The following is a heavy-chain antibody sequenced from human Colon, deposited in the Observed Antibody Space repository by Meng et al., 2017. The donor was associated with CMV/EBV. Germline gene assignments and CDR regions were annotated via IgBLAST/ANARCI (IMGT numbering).Heavy chain of an antibody. CDR1: GFTFSSYG. J-gene: IGHJ4*02. D-gene: IGHD6-13*01. CDR2: IRIDGSDE. CDR3: AKDTYPGYSNSFLFDS. Sequence: GGSLRLSCAASGFTFSSYGMHWVRRAPGKGLEWVAFIRIDGSDETYADSVKGRFTISRDNSKNTLSLRMNSLTPEDTAVYYCAKDTYPGYSNSFLFDSWGQGTTVTVSS. V-gene: IGHV3-30*02.